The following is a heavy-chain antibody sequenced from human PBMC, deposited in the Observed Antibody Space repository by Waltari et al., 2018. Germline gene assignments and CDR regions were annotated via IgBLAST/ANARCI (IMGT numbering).Heavy chain of an antibody. J-gene: IGHJ5*02. CDR3: VTGGHYFGA. Sequence: EVHLVESGGGLIKPGESLRLSWGASGFTFRDAWMSWVRQVPGKGPEGVGRIKKKSDGGTTEYAVPVKGRFTISRDDSKHTLDLQMNSLKTEDTAVYYCVTGGHYFGAWGQGTLVTVSS. CDR1: GFTFRDAW. CDR2: IKKKSDGGTT. D-gene: IGHD1-26*01. V-gene: IGHV3-15*01.